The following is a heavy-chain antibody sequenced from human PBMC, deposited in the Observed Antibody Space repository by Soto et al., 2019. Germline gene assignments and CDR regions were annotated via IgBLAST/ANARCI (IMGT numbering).Heavy chain of an antibody. CDR2: IYHRGST. V-gene: IGHV4-38-2*02. Sequence: PSETLSLTCTVSGYSINSDHYWGWIRQPPGKGLEWIGSIYHRGSTYYNLSLRSRVSISVDTSKNQFSLKLSSVTAADTAVYYCARDLRNWNSYFDFWGQGTLVTVSS. CDR1: GYSINSDHY. D-gene: IGHD1-7*01. J-gene: IGHJ4*02. CDR3: ARDLRNWNSYFDF.